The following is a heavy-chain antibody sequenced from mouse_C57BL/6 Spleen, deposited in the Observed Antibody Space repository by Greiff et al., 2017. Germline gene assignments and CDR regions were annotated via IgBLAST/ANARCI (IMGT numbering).Heavy chain of an antibody. CDR3: VRDNNYYAMDY. D-gene: IGHD1-3*01. CDR1: GFTFNTYS. CDR2: IRSKSSNYAT. J-gene: IGHJ4*01. V-gene: IGHV10-3*01. Sequence: EVKLVESGGGLVQPKGSLKLSCAASGFTFNTYSMHWVRQAPGRGLEWVARIRSKSSNYATYYADSVKDRFTISREASQSMHYLQMNNLKTEDTAKYYCVRDNNYYAMDYWGQGTSVTVSS.